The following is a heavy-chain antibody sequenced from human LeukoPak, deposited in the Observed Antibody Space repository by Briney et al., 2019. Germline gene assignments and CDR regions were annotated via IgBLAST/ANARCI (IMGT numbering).Heavy chain of an antibody. Sequence: ASVEVSCKASGYTFTSYGISWVRQAPGQGLEWMGWISAYNGNTNYAQKLQGRVTMTTDTSTSTAYMELRSLRFDDTAVYYCARAGPYYYDSSGCDYWGQGTLVTVSS. D-gene: IGHD3-22*01. CDR2: ISAYNGNT. CDR1: GYTFTSYG. CDR3: ARAGPYYYDSSGCDY. V-gene: IGHV1-18*01. J-gene: IGHJ4*02.